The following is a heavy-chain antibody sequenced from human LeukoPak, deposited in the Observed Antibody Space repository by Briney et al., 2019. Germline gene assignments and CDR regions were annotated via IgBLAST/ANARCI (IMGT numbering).Heavy chain of an antibody. V-gene: IGHV4-59*08. CDR1: GGSISSYY. Sequence: SETLSLTCTVSGGSISSYYWSWIRQPPGKGLEWIGFIYYSGSTNYNPSLKSRVTISVDTSKNQFSLKLSSVTAADTAVYYCATLTGTTFSLARRGQGTLVTVSS. CDR2: IYYSGST. J-gene: IGHJ4*02. CDR3: ATLTGTTFSLAR. D-gene: IGHD1-7*01.